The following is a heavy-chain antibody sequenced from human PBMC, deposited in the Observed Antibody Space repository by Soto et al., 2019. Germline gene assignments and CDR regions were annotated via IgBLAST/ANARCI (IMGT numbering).Heavy chain of an antibody. CDR3: AGQPCHSNGYYYGA. D-gene: IGHD3-22*01. CDR2: MYSGGNT. CDR1: GGSFSSSTYY. Sequence: QLQLQESGPGLVKPSETLSLTCTVSGGSFSSSTYYWGWIRQPPGKGLEWIGRMYSGGNTSYNPSLMRRVTVSVDTSRNSFSLKLTSVTAADTAMDYCAGQPCHSNGYYYGAWGQGTLVTVSS. J-gene: IGHJ5*02. V-gene: IGHV4-39*02.